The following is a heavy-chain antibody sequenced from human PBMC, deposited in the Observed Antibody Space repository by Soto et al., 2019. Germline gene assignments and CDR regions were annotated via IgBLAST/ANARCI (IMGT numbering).Heavy chain of an antibody. CDR1: GYTFTSYG. CDR2: IGAYNGNT. D-gene: IGHD3-3*01. CDR3: AGGGGGYYDFWSGLALDV. Sequence: ASVKVSCKASGYTFTSYGISWVRQAPGQGLEWMGWIGAYNGNTNYAQKLQGRVTMTTDTSTSTAYMELRSLRSDDTAGYYCAGGGGGYYDFWSGLALDVWGQGTTVTAP. V-gene: IGHV1-18*01. J-gene: IGHJ6*02.